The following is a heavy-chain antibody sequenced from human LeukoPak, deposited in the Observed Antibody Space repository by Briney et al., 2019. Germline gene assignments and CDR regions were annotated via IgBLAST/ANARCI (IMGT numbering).Heavy chain of an antibody. D-gene: IGHD1-26*01. CDR1: GGSISSYY. CDR3: ARHMDGGTYPLDH. J-gene: IGHJ4*02. Sequence: SETLSLTCTVSGGSISSYYWSWIRRPPGKGLEYIGFSSYSGTTKYNPSLQSRVSISVDTSKNQFSLRLSSVTAADTAVYYCARHMDGGTYPLDHWGRGTLVTVSS. CDR2: SSYSGTT. V-gene: IGHV4-59*08.